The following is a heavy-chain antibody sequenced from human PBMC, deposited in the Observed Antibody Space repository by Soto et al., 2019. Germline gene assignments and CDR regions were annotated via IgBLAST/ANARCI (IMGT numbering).Heavy chain of an antibody. V-gene: IGHV4-39*01. D-gene: IGHD3-16*01. Sequence: SETLSLTCTVSGGSISSNTYYWGWIRQPPGKGLEWIGSINYSGSTYYNPSLKSRVTISVDTSRNQFSLKLSSVTAADTAVYYCARHLGDYSLPNWFDPWGQGTLVTVSS. CDR1: GGSISSNTYY. CDR2: INYSGST. J-gene: IGHJ5*02. CDR3: ARHLGDYSLPNWFDP.